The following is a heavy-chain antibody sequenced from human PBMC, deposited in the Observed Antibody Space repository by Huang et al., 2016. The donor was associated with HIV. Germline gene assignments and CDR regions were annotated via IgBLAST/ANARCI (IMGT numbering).Heavy chain of an antibody. J-gene: IGHJ4*02. CDR2: IYYSGST. CDR3: ARLPGSITMIRGVITDPY. V-gene: IGHV4-39*02. CDR1: GGSIRSDNYY. D-gene: IGHD3-10*01. Sequence: QLQLQESGPGLVKPSETLSLTCTVSGGSIRSDNYYWGWIRQPPGKGLEWIGSIYYSGSTYYNPSLKHRVTITVDTSKNHFSLRMRSVTAADTAVYYCARLPGSITMIRGVITDPYWGQGTLVTVSS.